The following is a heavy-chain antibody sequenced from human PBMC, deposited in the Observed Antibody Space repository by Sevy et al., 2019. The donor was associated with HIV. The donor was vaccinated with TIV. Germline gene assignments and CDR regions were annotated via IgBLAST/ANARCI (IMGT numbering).Heavy chain of an antibody. D-gene: IGHD2-8*01. CDR1: GFTFSKYS. J-gene: IGHJ4*02. V-gene: IGHV3-23*01. Sequence: GGFLRLSCAASGFTFSKYSMSWIRQTPGKGLEWVSTFSFGCGKINYADSVKGRFTISRDDSRNTFYLQMNSLRAEDTAIYYSAREGCTKPHDYWGQGTVVTVSS. CDR3: AREGCTKPHDY. CDR2: FSFGCGKI.